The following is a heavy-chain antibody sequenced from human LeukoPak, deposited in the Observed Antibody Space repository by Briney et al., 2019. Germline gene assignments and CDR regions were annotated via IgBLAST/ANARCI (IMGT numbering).Heavy chain of an antibody. Sequence: GASLQTSSKGSGYSFTSYWIGWVRQMPGKGREWMGIIYSGDSDTRYSPSFQGQVTISADKSISTAYLQWSTLKASDTALYYCARHITRIQLWDDAFDIWGQGTMVTVSS. CDR1: GYSFTSYW. D-gene: IGHD5-18*01. J-gene: IGHJ3*02. V-gene: IGHV5-51*01. CDR2: IYSGDSDT. CDR3: ARHITRIQLWDDAFDI.